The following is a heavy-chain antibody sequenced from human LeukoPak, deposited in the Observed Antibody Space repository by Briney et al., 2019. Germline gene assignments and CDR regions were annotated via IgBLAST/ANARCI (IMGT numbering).Heavy chain of an antibody. V-gene: IGHV1-2*02. CDR1: GFTFTGYY. D-gene: IGHD3-22*01. Sequence: ASVKVSCKASGFTFTGYYMHWVRQAPGQGLEWMGWINPNSGGTKYTQSFQGRVTMTRDTSTSTVYMELSSLRSEDTAVYYCARELPPTGIVVVNSPDAFDIWGQGTMVTVSS. CDR2: INPNSGGT. J-gene: IGHJ3*02. CDR3: ARELPPTGIVVVNSPDAFDI.